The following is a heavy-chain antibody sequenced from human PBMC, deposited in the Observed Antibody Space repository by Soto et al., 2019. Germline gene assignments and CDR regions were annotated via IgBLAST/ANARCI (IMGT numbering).Heavy chain of an antibody. CDR3: ARGGLFSPLDY. CDR1: GFTFRSYA. J-gene: IGHJ4*02. CDR2: ISDSGGST. V-gene: IGHV3-23*01. Sequence: LRLSCAASGFTFRSYAMSWVRRAPGKGLEWVSVISDSGGSTYYAGSVKGRFTISRDNSKNTLYLQMNSLRAEDTAVYYCARGGLFSPLDYWGQGTLVTVSS. D-gene: IGHD3-10*01.